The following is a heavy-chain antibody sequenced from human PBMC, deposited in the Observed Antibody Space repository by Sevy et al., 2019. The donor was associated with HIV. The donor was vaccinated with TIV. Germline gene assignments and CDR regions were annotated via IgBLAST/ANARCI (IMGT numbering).Heavy chain of an antibody. CDR1: GFAFTRAW. V-gene: IGHV3-15*05. D-gene: IGHD2-8*02. J-gene: IGHJ6*02. CDR2: IKSKIDGGTI. Sequence: GGSLRLSCAASGFAFTRAWMSWDRQAPGKGLEWVGRIKSKIDGGTIDYAAPVKGRFTISRDDSKNTLYLQMNSLKTEDTAVYYCSTDPIIVLLVTDGMDVWGQGTTVTVSS. CDR3: STDPIIVLLVTDGMDV.